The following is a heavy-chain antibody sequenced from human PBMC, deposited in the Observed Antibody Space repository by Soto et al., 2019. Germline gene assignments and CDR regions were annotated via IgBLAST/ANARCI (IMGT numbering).Heavy chain of an antibody. V-gene: IGHV1-18*01. CDR1: GYTFTNYG. CDR3: ARDNFCSTTSCYGRVYYYMDV. D-gene: IGHD2-2*01. Sequence: QVQLVQSGAEVKKPGASVKVSCKASGYTFTNYGISWVRQAPGQGLEWMGWISAYNGNTNYERKLQGRVTMTTDTSTRTAYMELRSLRSDDTAVYYCARDNFCSTTSCYGRVYYYMDVWGKGTTVTVSS. J-gene: IGHJ6*03. CDR2: ISAYNGNT.